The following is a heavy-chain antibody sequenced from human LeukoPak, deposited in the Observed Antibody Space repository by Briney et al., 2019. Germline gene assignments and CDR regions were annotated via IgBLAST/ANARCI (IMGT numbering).Heavy chain of an antibody. D-gene: IGHD5-12*01. CDR2: IIPIFGTA. V-gene: IGHV1-69*01. CDR1: GGTFSSYA. J-gene: IGHJ6*02. Sequence: ASVKVSCKASGGTFSSYAISWVRQAPGQGLEWMGGIIPIFGTANYAQKFQGRVTITADESTSTAYMELSSLRSEDTAVYYRATDSGYDYYYYGMDVWGQGTTVTVSS. CDR3: ATDSGYDYYYYGMDV.